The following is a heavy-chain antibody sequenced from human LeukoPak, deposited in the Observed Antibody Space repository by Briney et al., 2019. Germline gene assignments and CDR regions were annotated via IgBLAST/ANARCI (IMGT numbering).Heavy chain of an antibody. CDR2: ICTLLDT. CDR1: GFTFSSFD. CDR3: VRGRNNNYYDDSGYYPY. J-gene: IGHJ4*02. Sequence: GGSLRLSCAASGFTFSSFDMHWVRQAPGKGLEWVSGICTLLDTDYQDSLKGRFTISRENAKNSVFLQMNNVRAGDTAVYYCVRGRNNNYYDDSGYYPYWGQGALVTVS. D-gene: IGHD3-22*01. V-gene: IGHV3-13*01.